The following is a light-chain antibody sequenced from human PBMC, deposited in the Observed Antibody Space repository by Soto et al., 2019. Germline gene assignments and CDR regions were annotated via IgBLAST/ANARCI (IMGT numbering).Light chain of an antibody. CDR3: QQSYTTPYT. Sequence: EIVMTQSPATLSVSPGEGATLSCRASQGIGDTLAWYQQKPGQTPRLLIYDTSIRATGVPARFSGSRSGAEFTLTISSLQPEDFATYYCQQSYTTPYTFGRGTKLEIQ. J-gene: IGKJ2*01. CDR1: QGIGDT. CDR2: DTS. V-gene: IGKV3-15*01.